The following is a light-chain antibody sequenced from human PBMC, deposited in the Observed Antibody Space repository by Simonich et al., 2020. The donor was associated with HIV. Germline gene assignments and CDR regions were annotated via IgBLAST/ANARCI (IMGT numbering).Light chain of an antibody. CDR1: QNVLSSFNNKNY. CDR3: QQYYITPHT. CDR2: WAS. Sequence: DIVMTQSPDSLAVSLVERATINCNPRQNVLSSFNNKNYLAWYQQKPVQPPNLLIYWASTRESVVPYRFSGSGSETDFTLTISSLQAEDVAVYYCQQYYITPHTFGQGTKVEIK. J-gene: IGKJ1*01. V-gene: IGKV4-1*01.